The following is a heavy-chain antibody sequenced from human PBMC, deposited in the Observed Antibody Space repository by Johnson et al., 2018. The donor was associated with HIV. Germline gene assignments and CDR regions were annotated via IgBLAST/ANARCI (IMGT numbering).Heavy chain of an antibody. CDR2: INSDGSST. J-gene: IGHJ3*02. V-gene: IGHV3-74*02. CDR1: GFTVRNNY. CDR3: TRVSFGEGAFDI. Sequence: VQLVESGGGLVQPGGSLRLSCAASGFTVRNNYMTWVRQAPGKGLVWVSRINSDGSSTSYADSVKGRFTISRDNAKNSLYLQMNSLRAEDTAVYYCTRVSFGEGAFDIWGHGTMVTVSS. D-gene: IGHD3-10*01.